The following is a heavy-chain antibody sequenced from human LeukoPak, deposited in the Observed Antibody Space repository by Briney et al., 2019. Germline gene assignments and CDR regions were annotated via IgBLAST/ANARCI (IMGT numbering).Heavy chain of an antibody. CDR2: IYYSGST. D-gene: IGHD4-23*01. Sequence: SETLSLTCTVSGGSISSGDYYWSWIRQPPGRGLEWIGYIYYSGSTSYNPSLKSRVTISVDTSKNQFSLKLGSVTAADTAVYYCARDLLNEGNHLDYWGQGTLVTVSS. CDR1: GGSISSGDYY. J-gene: IGHJ4*02. V-gene: IGHV4-30-4*01. CDR3: ARDLLNEGNHLDY.